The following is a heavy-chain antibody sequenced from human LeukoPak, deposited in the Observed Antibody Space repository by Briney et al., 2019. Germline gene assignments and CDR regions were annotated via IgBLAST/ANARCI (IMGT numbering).Heavy chain of an antibody. D-gene: IGHD1-1*01. Sequence: GGSPRLSCAASGFTFSSYAMSWVRQAPGKGLEWVSAISGSGGSTYYADSVKGRFTISRDNSKNTLYLQMSSLRAEDTAVYYCANNWNFAEFDYWGQGTLVTVSS. V-gene: IGHV3-23*01. CDR1: GFTFSSYA. CDR2: ISGSGGST. J-gene: IGHJ4*02. CDR3: ANNWNFAEFDY.